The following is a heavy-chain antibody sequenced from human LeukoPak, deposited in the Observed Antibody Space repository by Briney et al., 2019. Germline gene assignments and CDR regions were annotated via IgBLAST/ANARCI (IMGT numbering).Heavy chain of an antibody. J-gene: IGHJ4*02. CDR2: ISPYNGNT. D-gene: IGHD3-3*01. Sequence: GASVKVSCKASGYPFISTGINWLRQAPGQGLEWMGWISPYNGNTNYAPQFLDRVTMTTDTSSRTSYMELRNLRSDDAAICYCARDHGGFWSGYAGFWGQGTLLTVSS. CDR3: ARDHGGFWSGYAGF. CDR1: GYPFISTG. V-gene: IGHV1-18*04.